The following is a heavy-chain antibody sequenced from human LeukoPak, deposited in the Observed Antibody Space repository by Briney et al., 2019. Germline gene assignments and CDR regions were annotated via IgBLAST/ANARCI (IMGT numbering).Heavy chain of an antibody. Sequence: SETLSLTCAVYGGSFSGYYWSWIRQPPGKGLEWIGEINHSGSTNYNPSLKSRVTISVDTSKNQFSLKLSSVTAADTAVYYCARGGRVLGIVATPRNFDYWGQGTLVTVSS. D-gene: IGHD5-12*01. CDR3: ARGGRVLGIVATPRNFDY. CDR1: GGSFSGYY. J-gene: IGHJ4*02. V-gene: IGHV4-34*01. CDR2: INHSGST.